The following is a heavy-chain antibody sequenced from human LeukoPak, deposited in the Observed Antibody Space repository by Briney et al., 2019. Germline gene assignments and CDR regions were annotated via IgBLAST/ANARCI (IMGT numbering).Heavy chain of an antibody. CDR2: IYYSGST. V-gene: IGHV4-39*01. D-gene: IGHD4-23*01. Sequence: SETLSLTCTVSGGSISSSSYYWGWIRQPPGKGLEWIGSIYYSGSTYYNPSLKSRVTISVDTSKNQFSLKLSSVTAADTAVYYCAGLDDYGGKGFGPWGQGTLVTVSS. CDR1: GGSISSSSYY. J-gene: IGHJ5*02. CDR3: AGLDDYGGKGFGP.